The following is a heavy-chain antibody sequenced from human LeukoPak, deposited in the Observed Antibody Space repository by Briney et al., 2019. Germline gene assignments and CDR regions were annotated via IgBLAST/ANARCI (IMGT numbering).Heavy chain of an antibody. CDR1: GGTFSSYA. Sequence: GASVKVSCKASGGTFSSYAISWVRQAPGQGLEWMGRIFPILGIANYAQKFQGRVTITADKSTSTAYMELSSLRSEDTAVYYCARDWAPTQGLGNWFDPWGQGTLVTVSS. D-gene: IGHD3-16*01. CDR3: ARDWAPTQGLGNWFDP. J-gene: IGHJ5*02. V-gene: IGHV1-69*04. CDR2: IFPILGIA.